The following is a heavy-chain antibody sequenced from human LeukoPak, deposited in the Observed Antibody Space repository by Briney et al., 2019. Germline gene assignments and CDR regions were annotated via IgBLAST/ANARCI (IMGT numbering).Heavy chain of an antibody. CDR3: ARESGYCSNTSCYTDY. J-gene: IGHJ4*02. Sequence: ASVKVSCKASGYTFTNYGVSWVRQAPGHGLEWMGWISAYSGNTNYAQKLQGRVIMTTDTSTTTAYMELRSLRSDDTAVYYCARESGYCSNTSCYTDYWGQGTLVTVSS. D-gene: IGHD2-2*02. CDR1: GYTFTNYG. V-gene: IGHV1-18*01. CDR2: ISAYSGNT.